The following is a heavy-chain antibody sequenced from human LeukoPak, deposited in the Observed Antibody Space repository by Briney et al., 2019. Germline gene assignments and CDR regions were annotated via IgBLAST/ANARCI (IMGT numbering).Heavy chain of an antibody. D-gene: IGHD6-13*01. V-gene: IGHV1-46*01. CDR3: ARDGRPRAAAALSSDH. J-gene: IGHJ4*02. CDR1: GYSFSSYY. Sequence: ASAKVSCKASGYSFSSYYMQWVRQAPGQGLEWMGIINSSSGSTSYAQKFQGRVTMTRDTSTSTVYMDLTRLRSEDTAIYYCARDGRPRAAAALSSDHWGQGTQVTVSS. CDR2: INSSSGST.